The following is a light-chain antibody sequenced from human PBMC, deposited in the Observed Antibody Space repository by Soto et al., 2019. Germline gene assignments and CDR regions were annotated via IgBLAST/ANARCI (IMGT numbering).Light chain of an antibody. CDR1: QGIGNY. CDR3: LQDHDDSWT. Sequence: DIQMTQSPSSLSASVGDRVTITCRASQGIGNYLAWYQQKSGKVPKLLIYAASTLQSGVPSRFSGSRSGTEFTLTVSSLQPEDFATYYCLQDHDDSWTFGQGTKVDI. J-gene: IGKJ1*01. CDR2: AAS. V-gene: IGKV1-27*01.